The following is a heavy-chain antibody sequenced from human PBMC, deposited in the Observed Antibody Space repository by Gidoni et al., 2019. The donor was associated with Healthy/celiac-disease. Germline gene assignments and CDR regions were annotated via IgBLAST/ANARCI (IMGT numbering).Heavy chain of an antibody. Sequence: EVQLLESGGGMVQPGGSLRLPCAASGFTFSSYAMSWVRQAPGKGLAWVSAISGSGGSTYYADSVKGRFTISRDNSKNTLYLQMNSLRAEDTAVYYCAKDHASVRGYLGLPLYYFDYWGQGTLVTVSS. CDR3: AKDHASVRGYLGLPLYYFDY. V-gene: IGHV3-23*01. CDR1: GFTFSSYA. D-gene: IGHD5-18*01. CDR2: ISGSGGST. J-gene: IGHJ4*02.